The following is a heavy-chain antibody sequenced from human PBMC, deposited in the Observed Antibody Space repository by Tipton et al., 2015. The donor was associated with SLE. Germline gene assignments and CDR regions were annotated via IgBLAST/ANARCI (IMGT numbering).Heavy chain of an antibody. CDR3: ARHYDFLSGFDY. J-gene: IGHJ4*02. CDR1: GGSISSHY. CDR2: MYYSGSA. Sequence: TLSLTCIVSGGSISSHYWSWVRQPPGKGLEWIGYMYYSGSANYNPSLKSRVTISVDTSKKQFSLNLSSVTAADTAVYYCARHYDFLSGFDYWGQGTLVTVSS. V-gene: IGHV4-59*11. D-gene: IGHD3-3*01.